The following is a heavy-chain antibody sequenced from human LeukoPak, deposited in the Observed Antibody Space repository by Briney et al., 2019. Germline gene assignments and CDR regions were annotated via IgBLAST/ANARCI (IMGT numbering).Heavy chain of an antibody. V-gene: IGHV4-31*03. CDR2: IYYSGST. D-gene: IGHD3-22*01. CDR1: GGSISSGGYY. Sequence: PLQTLSLTCTVSGGSISSGGYYWSWIRQHPGKGLEWIGYIYYSGSTYYNPSLKSRVTISVDTSKNQFSLKLSSVTAADTAVYYCARGGAYDSSGYYSDYWGQGTLVTVSS. CDR3: ARGGAYDSSGYYSDY. J-gene: IGHJ4*02.